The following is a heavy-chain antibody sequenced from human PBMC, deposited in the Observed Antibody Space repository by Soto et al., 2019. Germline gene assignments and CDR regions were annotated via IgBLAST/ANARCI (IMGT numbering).Heavy chain of an antibody. CDR2: INHSGST. D-gene: IGHD5-12*01. CDR1: GGSFSGYY. V-gene: IGHV4-34*01. CDR3: ARRDGIVATIGYFDY. Sequence: PSETLSLTCAVYGGSFSGYYWIWIRQPTGKGLEWIGEINHSGSTNYNPSLKSRVTISVDTSKNQFSLKLSSVTAADTAVYYCARRDGIVATIGYFDYWGQGTLVTVSS. J-gene: IGHJ4*02.